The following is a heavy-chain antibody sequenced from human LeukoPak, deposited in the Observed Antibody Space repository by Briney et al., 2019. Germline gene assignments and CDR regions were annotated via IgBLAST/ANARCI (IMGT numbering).Heavy chain of an antibody. J-gene: IGHJ4*02. CDR3: ARDLYGVSHDY. CDR1: GFTVSSNY. V-gene: IGHV3-53*01. CDR2: IYSGGST. Sequence: PGGSLRLSCAASGFTVSSNYMSWVRQAPGKGLEWVSVIYSGGSTYYADSVKGRFTISRDNSKNTLYLHMNSLRAEDTAVYYCARDLYGVSHDYWGQGTLVTVSS. D-gene: IGHD4-17*01.